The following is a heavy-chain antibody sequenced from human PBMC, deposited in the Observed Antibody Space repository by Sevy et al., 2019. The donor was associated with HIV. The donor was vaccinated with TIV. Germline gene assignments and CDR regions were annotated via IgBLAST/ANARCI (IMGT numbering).Heavy chain of an antibody. J-gene: IGHJ4*02. D-gene: IGHD5-18*01. Sequence: GGSLRLSCAASGFTFSAYWMSWVRQAPGKGLEWVATMKEDGSEQDYVDSVKGRFTISRDNARNSLYLQMNSLGGEDTGVYYCVREGLGGYSYSLDSWGQGNLVTVSS. CDR2: MKEDGSEQ. V-gene: IGHV3-7*01. CDR3: VREGLGGYSYSLDS. CDR1: GFTFSAYW.